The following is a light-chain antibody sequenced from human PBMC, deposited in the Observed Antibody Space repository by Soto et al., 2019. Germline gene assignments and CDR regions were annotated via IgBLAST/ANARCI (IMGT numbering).Light chain of an antibody. V-gene: IGKV3-11*01. Sequence: IVLPQSPATLSLSPGETATLSYMASENINTYLAWYQQKPGQAPKLLIYDASNRATGTPARFSASGSGTDFTLTISSLEPEDFAVYYCQHRNNWPLTFGGGAKVDI. CDR2: DAS. CDR3: QHRNNWPLT. CDR1: ENINTY. J-gene: IGKJ4*01.